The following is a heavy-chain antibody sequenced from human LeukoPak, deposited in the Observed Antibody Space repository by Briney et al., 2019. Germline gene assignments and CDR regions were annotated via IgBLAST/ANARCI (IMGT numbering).Heavy chain of an antibody. Sequence: GGSLRLSCAASGFTVSSNYMSWVRQAPGKGLEWVSAISGSGGSTYYADSVKGRFTISRDNSKNTLYLQMNSLRAEDTAVYYCAKGDANYYGSGSPAFAYWGQGTLVTVSS. D-gene: IGHD3-10*01. J-gene: IGHJ4*02. CDR3: AKGDANYYGSGSPAFAY. V-gene: IGHV3-23*01. CDR1: GFTVSSNY. CDR2: ISGSGGST.